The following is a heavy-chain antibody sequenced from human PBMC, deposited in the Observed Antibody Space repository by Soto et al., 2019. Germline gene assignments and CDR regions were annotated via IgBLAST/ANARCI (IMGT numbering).Heavy chain of an antibody. CDR2: ISYDGSNK. CDR3: AKESYRYSSGWYLFDY. D-gene: IGHD6-19*01. V-gene: IGHV3-30*18. CDR1: GFTFSSYG. Sequence: ESGGGVVQPGRSLRLSCAASGFTFSSYGMHWVRQAPGKGLEWVAVISYDGSNKYYADSVKGRFTISRDNSKNTLYLQMNSLRAEDTAVYYCAKESYRYSSGWYLFDYWGQGTLVTVSS. J-gene: IGHJ4*02.